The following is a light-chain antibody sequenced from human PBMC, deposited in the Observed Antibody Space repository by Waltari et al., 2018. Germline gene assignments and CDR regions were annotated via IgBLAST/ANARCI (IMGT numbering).Light chain of an antibody. Sequence: QSALTQPASVSGSPGQSIAISCTGTSSDVGNYDLVPWYQQHPGKAPKLIIFEGSRRPSGVSNRFSGSKSGNTASLTISGLQAEDEADYYCCSYAGITAYVIFGGGTKLTVL. CDR2: EGS. CDR3: CSYAGITAYVI. J-gene: IGLJ2*01. V-gene: IGLV2-23*01. CDR1: SSDVGNYDL.